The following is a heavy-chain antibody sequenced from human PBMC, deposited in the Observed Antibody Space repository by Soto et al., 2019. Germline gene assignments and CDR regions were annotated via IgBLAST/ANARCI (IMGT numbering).Heavy chain of an antibody. J-gene: IGHJ4*02. Sequence: PSETLSLTCTVSGGSVTPTYWSWIRQPPGKGLEWIGNMFDSGTTNYNPSLESRVSISIDTAKNQFSLELTSVTAADTAVYYCVRARQWLAFDSRGQGTLVTVSS. CDR1: GGSVTPTY. V-gene: IGHV4-59*02. CDR3: VRARQWLAFDS. CDR2: MFDSGTT. D-gene: IGHD6-19*01.